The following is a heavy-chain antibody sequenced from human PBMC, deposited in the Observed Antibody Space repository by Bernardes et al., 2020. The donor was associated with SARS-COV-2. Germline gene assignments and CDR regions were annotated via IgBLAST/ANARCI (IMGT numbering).Heavy chain of an antibody. CDR1: GYSFTTNW. J-gene: IGHJ5*02. Sequence: ESLKISCKGSGYSFTTNWIGWVRQMPGKGLEWMGMIYPGDSDTKYSPSFQGQVTISADKSINTAYLQWSSLKASDTAMYYCARVGFWSASYPNWFDPWGQGTPVTVSS. CDR2: IYPGDSDT. V-gene: IGHV5-51*01. CDR3: ARVGFWSASYPNWFDP. D-gene: IGHD3-3*01.